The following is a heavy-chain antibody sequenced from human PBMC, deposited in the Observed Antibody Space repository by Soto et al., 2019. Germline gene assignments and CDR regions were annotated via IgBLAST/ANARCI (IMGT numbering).Heavy chain of an antibody. CDR3: AKLRDFVVLPAGILDY. Sequence: GGSLRLSCAASGFTFSSYSMNWVAQAPGKGLEWVSSISGSGGYIYYADSVKGRFTISRANAKNSLFLQMNSLRTEDTAIYYCAKLRDFVVLPAGILDYWGPGTLVTVSS. CDR1: GFTFSSYS. V-gene: IGHV3-21*04. D-gene: IGHD2-8*01. CDR2: ISGSGGYI. J-gene: IGHJ4*02.